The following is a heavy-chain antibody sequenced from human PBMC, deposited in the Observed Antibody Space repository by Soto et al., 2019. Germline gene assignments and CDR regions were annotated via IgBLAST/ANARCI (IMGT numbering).Heavy chain of an antibody. V-gene: IGHV4-34*02. Sequence: QVQLQQWGAGLLKPSETLSLTCAVYGGSFSNYYWTWMRQAPGKGLAWIGEINHSGGTNYNSSLKSRVNISLCTSKNQVSLILSSVTAADTAVYYWERERKDSHFWSGYQYEGPYGMVVCGQGTTVTVSS. CDR3: ERERKDSHFWSGYQYEGPYGMVV. CDR2: INHSGGT. D-gene: IGHD3-3*02. CDR1: GGSFSNYY. J-gene: IGHJ6*02.